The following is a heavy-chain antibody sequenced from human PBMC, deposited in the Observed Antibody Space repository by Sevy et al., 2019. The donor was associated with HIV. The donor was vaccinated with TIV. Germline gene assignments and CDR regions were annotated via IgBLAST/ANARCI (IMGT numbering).Heavy chain of an antibody. Sequence: SETLSLICTVSGASISTYRWSWVRQPPGKGLEWIGQWIGYSGSTDYNPSLKSRVTISADTSDNELSLGVSSVTAEDTAVYFCARDLRAYSGYDTDYYYYYMDVWGKGTTVTVSS. CDR1: GASISTYR. D-gene: IGHD5-12*01. J-gene: IGHJ6*03. V-gene: IGHV4-59*01. CDR3: ARDLRAYSGYDTDYYYYYMDV. CDR2: WIGYSGST.